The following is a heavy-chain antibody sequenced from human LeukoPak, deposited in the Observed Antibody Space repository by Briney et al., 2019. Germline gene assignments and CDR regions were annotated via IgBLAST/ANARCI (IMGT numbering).Heavy chain of an antibody. CDR2: IYHSGST. J-gene: IGHJ4*02. CDR1: GGSISSYY. CDR3: ARHLGYCSGGSCYFDY. Sequence: TSETLSLTCPVSGGSISSYYWSWIRQPPGKGLEWIGYIYHSGSTNYNPSLKSRVTISVDTSKNQFSLKLSSVTAADTAVYYCARHLGYCSGGSCYFDYWGQGTLVTVSS. V-gene: IGHV4-59*08. D-gene: IGHD2-15*01.